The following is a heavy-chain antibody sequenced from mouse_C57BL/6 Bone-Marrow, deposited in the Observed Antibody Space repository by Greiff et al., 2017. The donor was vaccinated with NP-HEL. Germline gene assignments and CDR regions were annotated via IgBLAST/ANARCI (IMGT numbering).Heavy chain of an antibody. D-gene: IGHD1-1*01. CDR1: GYTFTDYE. Sequence: QVQLKESGAELVRPGASVTLSCKASGYTFTDYEMHWVKQTPVHGLEWIGAIDPETGGTAYNQKFKGKAILTADKSSSTAYTELRSLTSEDSAVYYCPPITTVVAFDYWGQGTTLTVSS. CDR2: IDPETGGT. J-gene: IGHJ2*01. CDR3: PPITTVVAFDY. V-gene: IGHV1-15*01.